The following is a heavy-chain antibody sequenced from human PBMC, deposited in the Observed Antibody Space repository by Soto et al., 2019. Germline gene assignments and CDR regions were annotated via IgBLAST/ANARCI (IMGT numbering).Heavy chain of an antibody. CDR2: ISAHNGNK. J-gene: IGHJ6*02. D-gene: IGHD1-26*01. CDR3: ARGLLAYFGMDV. CDR1: GYRFSNYD. Sequence: QLVQSGAEVKKPGASVKVSCKASGYRFSNYDISWVRQAPGQGLEWMAWISAHNGNKHYAEKFQGRVSTTTDTCTSTAYMEVRTLKTDDTAVYYCARGLLAYFGMDVWGQGTTVTVS. V-gene: IGHV1-18*01.